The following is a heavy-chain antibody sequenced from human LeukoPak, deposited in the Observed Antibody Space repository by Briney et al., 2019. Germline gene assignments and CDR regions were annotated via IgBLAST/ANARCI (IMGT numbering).Heavy chain of an antibody. J-gene: IGHJ4*02. Sequence: GGSLRLSCTASGFTFGDYAMTWVRQAPGKGLEWVGFIRSKVYGGTPEYAASVKGRFTISGDDSKGIAYLQMNSLKTEDTAVYYCTRDQTPYYWGQGTLVTVSS. CDR1: GFTFGDYA. CDR3: TRDQTPYY. CDR2: IRSKVYGGTP. V-gene: IGHV3-49*04.